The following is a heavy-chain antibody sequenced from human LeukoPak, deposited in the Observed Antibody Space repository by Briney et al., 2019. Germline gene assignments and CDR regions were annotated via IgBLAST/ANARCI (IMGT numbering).Heavy chain of an antibody. CDR1: GFTFSSYW. J-gene: IGHJ6*04. CDR3: ALPGPYYYYGLDV. Sequence: PGGSLRLSCAASGFTFSSYWMSWVRQAPGKGLQWVANIREDGSERYYVDSVKGRFTISRDNAKNSPYLQMNSLRAEDTALYYCALPGPYYYYGLDVWGKGTTVTVSS. D-gene: IGHD1-14*01. CDR2: IREDGSER. V-gene: IGHV3-7*03.